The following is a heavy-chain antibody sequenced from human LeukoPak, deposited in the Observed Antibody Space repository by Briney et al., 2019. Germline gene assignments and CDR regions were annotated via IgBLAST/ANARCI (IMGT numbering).Heavy chain of an antibody. CDR3: ARDMRVYSGSYWGY. V-gene: IGHV1-2*02. CDR2: INPNSGGT. CDR1: GYTFTGYY. D-gene: IGHD1-26*01. J-gene: IGHJ4*02. Sequence: GASVKVSCKASGYTFTGYYMHWVRQAPGQGLEWMGWINPNSGGTNYAQKFQGRVTMTRDTSISTAYMELSRLRSDDTAVYSCARDMRVYSGSYWGYWGQGTLVTVSS.